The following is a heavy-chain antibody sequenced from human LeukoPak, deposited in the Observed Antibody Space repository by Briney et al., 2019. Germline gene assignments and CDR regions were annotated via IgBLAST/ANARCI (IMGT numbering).Heavy chain of an antibody. CDR2: IKEDGSEI. CDR1: GFTFSNHW. J-gene: IGHJ3*02. Sequence: PGGSLRLSCAASGFTFSNHWMSWVRRAPGKGLQWVANIKEDGSEIWYLDSVRGRFSISRDNAKNSLYLQMNSLRAEDTAVYYCTRDYSSSSGRAFDIWGQGTMVTVSS. D-gene: IGHD6-6*01. CDR3: TRDYSSSSGRAFDI. V-gene: IGHV3-7*01.